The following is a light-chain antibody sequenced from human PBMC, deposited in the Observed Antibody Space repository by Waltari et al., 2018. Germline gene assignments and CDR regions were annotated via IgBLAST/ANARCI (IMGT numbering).Light chain of an antibody. J-gene: IGKJ1*01. Sequence: EIVLTQSPGTLSLSPGERATLSCRASQRVGGSYLAWYQQKPGQAPRLLIYGASSRATDIPARFSGSGSGTDFTLTISRLEPEDFAVYYCQQYGTSRTFGQGTKVEIK. CDR3: QQYGTSRT. CDR1: QRVGGSY. CDR2: GAS. V-gene: IGKV3-20*01.